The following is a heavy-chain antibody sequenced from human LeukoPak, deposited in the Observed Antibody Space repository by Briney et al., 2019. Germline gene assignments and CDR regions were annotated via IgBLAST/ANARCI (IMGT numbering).Heavy chain of an antibody. CDR2: ISYDGSNK. D-gene: IGHD2-15*01. Sequence: QPGRSLRLSCAASGFTFSSYGMHWVRQAPGKGLEWVAVISYDGSNKYYADSVKGRFTISRDNSKNTLYLQMNSLRAEDTAVYYCAKTPYPYCSGGSCAWFDPWGRGTLVTVSS. CDR1: GFTFSSYG. CDR3: AKTPYPYCSGGSCAWFDP. J-gene: IGHJ5*02. V-gene: IGHV3-30*18.